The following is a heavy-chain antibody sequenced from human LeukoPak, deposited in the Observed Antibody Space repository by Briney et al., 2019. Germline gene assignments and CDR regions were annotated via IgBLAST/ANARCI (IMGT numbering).Heavy chain of an antibody. Sequence: ESLKISCKGSGYSFTSYWIGWVRQMPGKGLEWMGIIYPGDSDTRYSPSFQGQVTISADKPISTAYLQWSSLKASDTAMYYCASSGTALPRGDYYGMDVWGQGTTVTVSS. J-gene: IGHJ6*02. CDR1: GYSFTSYW. CDR2: IYPGDSDT. V-gene: IGHV5-51*04. D-gene: IGHD3-10*01. CDR3: ASSGTALPRGDYYGMDV.